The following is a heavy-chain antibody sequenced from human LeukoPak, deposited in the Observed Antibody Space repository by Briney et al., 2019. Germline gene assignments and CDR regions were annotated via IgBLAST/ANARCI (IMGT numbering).Heavy chain of an antibody. CDR3: ARDLEAANTYYFDY. J-gene: IGHJ4*02. CDR2: ISSAGTT. CDR1: GFTVSSSY. Sequence: PGGSLRLSCAAAGFTVSSSYMSWVRQAPGKGLEWVSIISSAGTTYNADSVKGRFTISRDNSKNTVYLQVNSLRDEDTAVYYCARDLEAANTYYFDYWGQGTMVTASS. V-gene: IGHV3-66*01. D-gene: IGHD6-13*01.